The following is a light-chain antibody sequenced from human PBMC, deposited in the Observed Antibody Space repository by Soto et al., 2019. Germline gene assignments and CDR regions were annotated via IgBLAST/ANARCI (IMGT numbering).Light chain of an antibody. CDR1: SRYVGGGNY. Sequence: QSVLTQPASVSGSTGQSMTMSCTGKSRYVGGGNYVSSDQQHPGKSPKLMIYEVTNPPSGVSYRFSASKSVNTASLTISGLQAEDVADYYCNSYTSSSTYVFGTGTKVTGL. CDR3: NSYTSSSTYV. V-gene: IGLV2-14*01. J-gene: IGLJ1*01. CDR2: EVT.